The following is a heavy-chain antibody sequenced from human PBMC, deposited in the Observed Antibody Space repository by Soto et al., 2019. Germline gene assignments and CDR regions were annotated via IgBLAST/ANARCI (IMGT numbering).Heavy chain of an antibody. V-gene: IGHV4-30-4*01. CDR1: GGSISSGDYY. D-gene: IGHD3-10*01. CDR2: IYYSGST. Sequence: PSETLSLTCSVSGGSISSGDYYWSWIRQPPGKGLEWIGYIYYSGSTYYNPSLKGRVTISVDTSKNQFSLKLSSVTAADTAVYYCARGAYYPWYFDYWGQGTLVTVSS. CDR3: ARGAYYPWYFDY. J-gene: IGHJ4*02.